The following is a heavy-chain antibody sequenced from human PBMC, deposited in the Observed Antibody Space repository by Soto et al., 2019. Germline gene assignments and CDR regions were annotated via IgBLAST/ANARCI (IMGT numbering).Heavy chain of an antibody. V-gene: IGHV3-23*01. CDR1: GFTFSSYA. CDR2: ISGSGGST. Sequence: GGSLRLSCAASGFTFSSYAMSWVRQAPGKGLEWVSAISGSGGSTYYADSVKGRFTISRDNAKNSVYLQMNSLRAEDTAVYFCARDSRILGVQYGNMDVWGKGTTVTVSS. J-gene: IGHJ6*03. CDR3: ARDSRILGVQYGNMDV. D-gene: IGHD3-3*02.